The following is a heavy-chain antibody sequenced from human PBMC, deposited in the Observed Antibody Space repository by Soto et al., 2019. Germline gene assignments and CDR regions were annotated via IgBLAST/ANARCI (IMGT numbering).Heavy chain of an antibody. CDR1: GFTFSSYA. Sequence: GGSLRLSCSASGFTFSSYAMHWVRQAPGKGLEYVSAISSNGGSTYYADSVKGRFTISRDNSKNTLYLQMSSLRAEDTAVYYCVKAPQNPLVGAPPYWFDPWGQGTLVTVSS. J-gene: IGHJ5*02. CDR2: ISSNGGST. V-gene: IGHV3-64D*08. D-gene: IGHD1-26*01. CDR3: VKAPQNPLVGAPPYWFDP.